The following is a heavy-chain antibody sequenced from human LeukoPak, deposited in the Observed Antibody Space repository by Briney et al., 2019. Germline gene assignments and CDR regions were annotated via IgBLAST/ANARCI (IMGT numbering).Heavy chain of an antibody. D-gene: IGHD6-19*01. V-gene: IGHV3-21*01. Sequence: PGGSLRLSCAASGFTFSSYSMNWVRQAPGKGLEWVSSISSSSSYIYYADSVKGRFTISRDNAKNSLYLQMNSLRAEDTAVYYCARDQQWLVGEIFDYWGQGTLVTVSS. CDR2: ISSSSSYI. CDR3: ARDQQWLVGEIFDY. CDR1: GFTFSSYS. J-gene: IGHJ4*02.